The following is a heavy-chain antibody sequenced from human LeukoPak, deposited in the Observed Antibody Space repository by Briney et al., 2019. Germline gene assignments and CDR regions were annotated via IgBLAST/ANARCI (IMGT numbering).Heavy chain of an antibody. CDR2: IIPIFGTA. Sequence: SVKVSCKASGGTFSSYAISWVRQAPGQGLEWMGGIIPIFGTANYAQKFQGRVTITADESTSTAYMELSSLRSDDTAVYYCAREGTATAMVTWDYWGQGTLVTVSS. CDR1: GGTFSSYA. V-gene: IGHV1-69*13. J-gene: IGHJ4*02. CDR3: AREGTATAMVTWDY. D-gene: IGHD5-18*01.